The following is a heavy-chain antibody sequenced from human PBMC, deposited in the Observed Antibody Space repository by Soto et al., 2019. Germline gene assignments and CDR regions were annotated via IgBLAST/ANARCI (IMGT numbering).Heavy chain of an antibody. D-gene: IGHD3-10*01. Sequence: SVKVSCKASGGTFSSYAISWVRQAPGQGLEWMGGIIPIFGTANYAQKFQGRVTITADESTSTAYMELSSLRSEDTAVYYCARDQVLLWFGESPVGMGVWGQGTTVTVSS. V-gene: IGHV1-69*13. CDR3: ARDQVLLWFGESPVGMGV. CDR2: IIPIFGTA. J-gene: IGHJ6*02. CDR1: GGTFSSYA.